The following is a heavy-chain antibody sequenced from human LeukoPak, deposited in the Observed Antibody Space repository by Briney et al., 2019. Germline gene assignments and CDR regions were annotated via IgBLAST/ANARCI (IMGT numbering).Heavy chain of an antibody. Sequence: GGSLRLSCAVSGFTFSNYAIHWVRQAPGKGLEWVAFISYDGIIKYYADSVKGRFTISRDNSKNTLYLQMNSLRAEDTAVYYCASYSNYVHYYWGQGTLVTVSS. CDR3: ASYSNYVHYY. V-gene: IGHV3-30-3*01. CDR1: GFTFSNYA. J-gene: IGHJ4*02. CDR2: ISYDGIIK. D-gene: IGHD4-11*01.